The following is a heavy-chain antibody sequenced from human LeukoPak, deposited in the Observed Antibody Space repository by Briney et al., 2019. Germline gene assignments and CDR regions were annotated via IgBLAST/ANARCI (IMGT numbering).Heavy chain of an antibody. Sequence: GGSLRLSCAASGFTFSNYAMSWVRQAPGKGLEWVSSMSGSGGSTYYAGSVKGRFTISRDNSKNTLYLQMKNLITQDTALYYCAKNQGQWLVPVDYWGQETLVTVSS. V-gene: IGHV3-23*01. CDR3: AKNQGQWLVPVDY. CDR2: MSGSGGST. J-gene: IGHJ4*02. CDR1: GFTFSNYA. D-gene: IGHD6-19*01.